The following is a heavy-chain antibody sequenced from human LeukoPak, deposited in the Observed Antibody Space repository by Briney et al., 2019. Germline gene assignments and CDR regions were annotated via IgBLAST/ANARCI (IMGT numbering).Heavy chain of an antibody. V-gene: IGHV1-69*04. CDR3: ARTSIRGVIDWFDP. Sequence: GSSVKVSCKASGGTFSSYAISWVRQAPGQGLEWMGRIIPILGIANYAQKSQGRVTITADKSTSTAYMELSSLRSEDTAVYYCARTSIRGVIDWFDPWGQGTLVTVSS. CDR2: IIPILGIA. CDR1: GGTFSSYA. D-gene: IGHD3-10*01. J-gene: IGHJ5*02.